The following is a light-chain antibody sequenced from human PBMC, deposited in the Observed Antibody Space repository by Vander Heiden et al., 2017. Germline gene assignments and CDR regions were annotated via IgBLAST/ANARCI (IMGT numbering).Light chain of an antibody. J-gene: IGKJ4*02. CDR3: QQRSNCPAA. V-gene: IGKV3-11*02. CDR1: QSVSSY. CDR2: DSS. Sequence: EIVLTQSPATLSLSPGERATLSCSASQSVSSYVAWYQQKPGQAPRLLIYDSSNRATGVPAMCSGSWSERYFTLTISILEPEDVAIYYYQQRSNCPAAFGGGTMVEIK.